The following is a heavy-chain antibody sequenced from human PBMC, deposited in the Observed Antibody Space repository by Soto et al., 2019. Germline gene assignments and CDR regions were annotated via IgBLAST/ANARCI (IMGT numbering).Heavy chain of an antibody. CDR3: VKRSLLVAPT. V-gene: IGHV4-39*01. CDR1: GRTFSINADF. D-gene: IGHD2-21*01. J-gene: IGHJ4*02. CDR2: IDNGGNT. Sequence: PSETLSLTCTVSGRTFSINADFWYLAWIRQPPGKGPEWIGSIDNGGNTYYNPPLKSRVIISADTSKNQFSLSLNSVTAADTAVYYCVKRSLLVAPTRGQGILVTVSS.